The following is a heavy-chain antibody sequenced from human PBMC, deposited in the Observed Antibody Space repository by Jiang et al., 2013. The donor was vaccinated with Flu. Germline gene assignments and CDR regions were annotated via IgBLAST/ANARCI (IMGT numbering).Heavy chain of an antibody. D-gene: IGHD5-12*01. V-gene: IGHV5-51*01. CDR2: IYPGDSDT. J-gene: IGHJ6*02. CDR1: GYTFRSYW. Sequence: SCQGSGYTFRSYWIGWVRQMPGKGLEWIGLIYPGDSDTRYNPSFQGQVTISADHSTTTAYLQWRSLKASDTAIYYCATRRLWSGFDYRYYYAMDVWGQGTTVTVSS. CDR3: ATRRLWSGFDYRYYYAMDV.